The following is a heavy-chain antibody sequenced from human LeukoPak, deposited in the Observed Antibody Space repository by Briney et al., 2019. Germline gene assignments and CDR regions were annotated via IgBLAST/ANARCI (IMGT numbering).Heavy chain of an antibody. CDR2: IIPIFGTA. J-gene: IGHJ3*02. D-gene: IGHD5-24*01. CDR3: ARDLVEWLQKNHDAFDI. Sequence: VASVNVSCKASGGTFSSYAISWVRQAPGQGLEWMGGIIPIFGTANYAQKFQGRVTITADESTSTAYMELSSLRSEDTAVYYCARDLVEWLQKNHDAFDIWGQGTMVTVSS. CDR1: GGTFSSYA. V-gene: IGHV1-69*13.